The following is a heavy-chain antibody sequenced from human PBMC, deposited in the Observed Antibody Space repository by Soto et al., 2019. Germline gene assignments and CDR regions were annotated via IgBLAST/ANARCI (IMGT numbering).Heavy chain of an antibody. Sequence: QVQLQESGPGLVKPSQTLSLTYTVSGGSISSGGYYWSWIRQHPGKGLEWIGYIYYSGSTYYNPSRQSRVTISVDTSKHQFSLKLSSVTAADTAVYYWARDLGAPTYYYYGMDVWGPGTTVTVSS. D-gene: IGHD1-26*01. CDR3: ARDLGAPTYYYYGMDV. CDR1: GGSISSGGYY. J-gene: IGHJ6*02. CDR2: IYYSGST. V-gene: IGHV4-31*03.